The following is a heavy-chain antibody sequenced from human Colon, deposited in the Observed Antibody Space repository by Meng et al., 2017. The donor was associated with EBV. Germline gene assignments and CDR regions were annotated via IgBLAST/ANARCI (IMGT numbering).Heavy chain of an antibody. CDR2: IHHSGSA. CDR1: GGSMSSVNYY. Sequence: LLGAHPRLSHPSPTLPLPCTVSGGSMSSVNYYWSWTRQPPGKGLEWIGYIHHSGSAYYNPSLKSRVSISVDTSKSQFSLNLNSMTAADTAVYYCASFDHIPRRNYFDYWGQGTLVTVSS. D-gene: IGHD2-21*01. V-gene: IGHV4-30-4*01. CDR3: ASFDHIPRRNYFDY. J-gene: IGHJ4*02.